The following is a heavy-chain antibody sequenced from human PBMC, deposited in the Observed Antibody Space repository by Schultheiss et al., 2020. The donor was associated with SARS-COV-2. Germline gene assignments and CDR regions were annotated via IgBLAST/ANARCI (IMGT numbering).Heavy chain of an antibody. V-gene: IGHV1-69*13. CDR1: GYTFTSYG. Sequence: SVKVSCKASGYTFTSYGISWVRQAPGQGLEWMGGIIPIFGTATYAQKFQGRVTITADESTSTAYMELSSLRSEDTAVYYCVTGGFGELHIDYWGQGTLVTVSS. J-gene: IGHJ4*02. CDR2: IIPIFGTA. CDR3: VTGGFGELHIDY. D-gene: IGHD3-10*01.